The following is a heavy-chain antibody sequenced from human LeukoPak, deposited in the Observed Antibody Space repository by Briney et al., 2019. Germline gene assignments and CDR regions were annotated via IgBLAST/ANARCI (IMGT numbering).Heavy chain of an antibody. D-gene: IGHD5-18*01. Sequence: PGGSLRLSCAASGFTLTNYAMSWVRQAPGKGLEWVSLISGGGHNTYYADSVKGRFTISTDNSKNTLYLQMNSLRAEDTAVYYCAKATGTGYGYDFFDHWGQGTLVTVSS. J-gene: IGHJ4*02. CDR3: AKATGTGYGYDFFDH. CDR1: GFTLTNYA. CDR2: ISGGGHNT. V-gene: IGHV3-23*01.